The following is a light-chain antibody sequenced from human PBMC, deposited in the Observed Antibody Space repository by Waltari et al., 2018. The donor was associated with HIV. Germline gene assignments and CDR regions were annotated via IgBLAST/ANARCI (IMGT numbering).Light chain of an antibody. Sequence: QSALTQPASVSGSPGQSITISCTGTSSDFGGYNYVSWYQQHPGKAPKLMIYEVTYRPSGVSNLFSGSRSGNTASLTISGLQAEDEADYYCCSFTSTTFVFGTGTKVTVL. J-gene: IGLJ1*01. CDR1: SSDFGGYNY. CDR2: EVT. V-gene: IGLV2-14*01. CDR3: CSFTSTTFV.